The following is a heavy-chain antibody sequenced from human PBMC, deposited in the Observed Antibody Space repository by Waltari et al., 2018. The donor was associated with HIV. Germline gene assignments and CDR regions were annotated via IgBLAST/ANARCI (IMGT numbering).Heavy chain of an antibody. Sequence: QVQLVQSGAEVKKPGASVKVSCTAYGYTFTGYYMHWVRQAPGKGLEWMGWINPNSGGTNYAQKFQGRVTMTRDTSISTAYMELSRLRSDDTAVYYCARAAHYYDSSGYYYWNYWGQGTLVTVSS. J-gene: IGHJ4*02. V-gene: IGHV1-2*02. CDR2: INPNSGGT. CDR1: GYTFTGYY. CDR3: ARAAHYYDSSGYYYWNY. D-gene: IGHD3-22*01.